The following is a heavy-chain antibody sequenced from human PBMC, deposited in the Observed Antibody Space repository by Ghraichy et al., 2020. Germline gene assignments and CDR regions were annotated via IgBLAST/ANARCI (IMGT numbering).Heavy chain of an antibody. CDR3: ARDSSGPGY. V-gene: IGHV3-66*03. CDR1: GFTVSSNY. CDR2: IYSSGGT. J-gene: IGHJ4*02. D-gene: IGHD3-22*01. Sequence: LSLTCAASGFTVSSNYMSWVRQAPGKGLEWVSVIYSSGGTYYADSVKGRFTISRDTSKNTLYLQMNSLRAEDTAVYYCARDSSGPGYWGQGTLVTVSS.